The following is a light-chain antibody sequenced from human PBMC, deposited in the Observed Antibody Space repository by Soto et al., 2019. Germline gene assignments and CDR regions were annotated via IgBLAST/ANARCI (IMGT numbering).Light chain of an antibody. CDR3: QHYDTYSP. Sequence: DIPMTQSPSTLSASVGDRVTITCRASQTISSRLAWYQQKPGKAPKLLIYKTSSLESGVPSRFSGSGSGTEFTLTISSLQPDDLGIYYCQHYDTYSPFGGGTKVEMK. J-gene: IGKJ4*02. V-gene: IGKV1-5*03. CDR1: QTISSR. CDR2: KTS.